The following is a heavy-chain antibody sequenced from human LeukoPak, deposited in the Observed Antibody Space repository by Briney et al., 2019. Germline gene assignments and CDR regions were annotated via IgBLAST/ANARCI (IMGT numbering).Heavy chain of an antibody. CDR2: VSGSGNGEGRT. D-gene: IGHD4-11*01. CDR3: AKELYSTSDFYYGMDV. Sequence: GGSLRLSCAASGFTFSSYAMSWVRQAPGKGLEWVSSVSGSGNGEGRTPYADSVKGRFTISRDNSKNTVFLQMNSLRVEDTAVYYCAKELYSTSDFYYGMDVWGQGTTVTVSS. V-gene: IGHV3-23*01. CDR1: GFTFSSYA. J-gene: IGHJ6*02.